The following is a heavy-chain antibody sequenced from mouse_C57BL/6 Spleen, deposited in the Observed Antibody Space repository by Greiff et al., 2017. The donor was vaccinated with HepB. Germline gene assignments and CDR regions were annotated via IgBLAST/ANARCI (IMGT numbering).Heavy chain of an antibody. J-gene: IGHJ3*01. D-gene: IGHD2-1*01. CDR1: GYAFSSSW. CDR2: IYPGDGDT. Sequence: VRLQQSGPELVKPGASVKISCKASGYAFSSSWMNWVKQRPGKGLEWIGRIYPGDGDTNYNGKFKGKATLTADKSSSTAYMQLSSLTSEDSAVYFCASLYYGNSWFAYWGQGTLVTVSA. CDR3: ASLYYGNSWFAY. V-gene: IGHV1-82*01.